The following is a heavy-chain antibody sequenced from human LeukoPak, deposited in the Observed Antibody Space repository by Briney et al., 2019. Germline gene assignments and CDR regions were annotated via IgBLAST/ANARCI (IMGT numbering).Heavy chain of an antibody. CDR3: ASRYYYGSGGYPDY. CDR1: GGSFSGYY. J-gene: IGHJ4*02. V-gene: IGHV4-34*01. D-gene: IGHD3-10*01. Sequence: PSETLSLTCAVYGGSFSGYYWSWLRQPPGKGLEWIGEINHSGSTNYNPSLKSRVTISVDTSKNQFSLKLSSVTAADTAVYYCASRYYYGSGGYPDYWGQGTLVTVSS. CDR2: INHSGST.